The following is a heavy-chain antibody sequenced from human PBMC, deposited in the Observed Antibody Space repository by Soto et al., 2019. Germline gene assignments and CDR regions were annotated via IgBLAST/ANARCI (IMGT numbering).Heavy chain of an antibody. CDR3: ARRDIVATSGAFDI. CDR1: GGSISSGSYY. Sequence: SETLSLTCTVSGGSISSGSYYWSWIRQHPGKGLEWIGYIHYSGTTYYNPSLKSRITISVDTSKNQFSLMLSSVTAADTAVYYCARRDIVATSGAFDIWGQGTMVTVSS. V-gene: IGHV4-31*03. J-gene: IGHJ3*02. CDR2: IHYSGTT. D-gene: IGHD5-12*01.